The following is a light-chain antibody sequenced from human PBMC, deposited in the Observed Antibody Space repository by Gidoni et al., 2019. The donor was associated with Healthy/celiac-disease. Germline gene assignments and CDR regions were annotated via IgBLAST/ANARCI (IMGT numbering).Light chain of an antibody. J-gene: IGKJ1*01. V-gene: IGKV3-20*01. CDR3: QQYGSSPRT. Sequence: EIVLTQSPGTLSLSPGERATLSCRASQSVSSSYLAWYQQKAGQAPRLRIYGASSRATGIPDRLSGSGSGTDFTLTISRLEPEDFAVYYCQQYGSSPRTFXXXTKVEIK. CDR2: GAS. CDR1: QSVSSSY.